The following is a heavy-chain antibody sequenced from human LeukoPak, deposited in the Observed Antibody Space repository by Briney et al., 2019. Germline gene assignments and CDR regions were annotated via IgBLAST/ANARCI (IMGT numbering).Heavy chain of an antibody. CDR1: GCSISNYY. J-gene: IGHJ3*02. CDR3: ARDPSYYYGSGSYYEGDVFDI. D-gene: IGHD3-10*01. CDR2: IYYSGGA. Sequence: SETLSLTCTVSGCSISNYYWSWIRQAPGKGLEWVGCIYYSGGAKYNASLKRRGTISLEASTNQFSLKLSSVTAADTAVYYCARDPSYYYGSGSYYEGDVFDIWGQGTMVTVSS. V-gene: IGHV4-59*13.